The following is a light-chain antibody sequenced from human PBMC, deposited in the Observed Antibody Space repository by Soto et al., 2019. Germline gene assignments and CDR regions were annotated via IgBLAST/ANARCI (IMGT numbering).Light chain of an antibody. J-gene: IGLJ1*01. V-gene: IGLV2-11*01. CDR1: SSDFADYND. CDR2: DVS. CDR3: CSYAGSFYV. Sequence: QSALTQPRSVSGSPGQSVTISCTGTSSDFADYNDVSWYQQHPGKAPKFVIYDVSKRPSGVPDRFSGSKSGNTASLTISALQTEDEADYSCCSYAGSFYVFGTGTKLTVL.